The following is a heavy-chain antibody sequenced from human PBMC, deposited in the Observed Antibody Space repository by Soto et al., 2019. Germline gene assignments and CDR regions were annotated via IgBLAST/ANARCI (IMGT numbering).Heavy chain of an antibody. CDR3: ARDDRDSTSPTFDY. J-gene: IGHJ4*02. V-gene: IGHV4-38-2*02. D-gene: IGHD6-6*01. CDR1: GYSVSSGYY. CDR2: VYLSGVT. Sequence: SETLSLTCAVSGYSVSSGYYWGWIRQSPGKGLEWIGSVYLSGVTYFNPSLKSRVTISVDTSKNQFSLKLNSMTAADTAVYYCARDDRDSTSPTFDYWGQGVLVTVSS.